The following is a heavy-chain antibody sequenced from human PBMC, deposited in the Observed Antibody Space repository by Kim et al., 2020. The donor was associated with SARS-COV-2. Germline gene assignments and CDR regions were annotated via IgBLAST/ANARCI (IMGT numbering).Heavy chain of an antibody. J-gene: IGHJ6*01. CDR2: INPSDGST. CDR3: GRERGHCSGGSCYPGYYGM. V-gene: IGHV1-46*01. Sequence: ASVKVSCKASGNSFSNYYIYWVRQAPGQGLEWMGIINPSDGSTNYAQKFQDRVTMTRDTSTSTVYMDLSSMRSEDTAMYYCGRERGHCSGGSCYPGYYGM. D-gene: IGHD2-15*01. CDR1: GNSFSNYY.